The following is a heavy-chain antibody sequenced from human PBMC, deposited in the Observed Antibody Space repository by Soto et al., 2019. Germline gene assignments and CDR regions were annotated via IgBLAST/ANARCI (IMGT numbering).Heavy chain of an antibody. V-gene: IGHV1-46*01. CDR2: INPSGGST. D-gene: IGHD2-21*02. Sequence: GASVKVSCKASGYTFTSYYMHWVRQAPGQGLEWMGIINPSGGSTSYAQKFQGRVTMTRDTSTSTVYMELSSLRSEDTAVYYCARDGATYCGGDCYGYYYYGMDVWGQGTTVTVSS. CDR1: GYTFTSYY. J-gene: IGHJ6*02. CDR3: ARDGATYCGGDCYGYYYYGMDV.